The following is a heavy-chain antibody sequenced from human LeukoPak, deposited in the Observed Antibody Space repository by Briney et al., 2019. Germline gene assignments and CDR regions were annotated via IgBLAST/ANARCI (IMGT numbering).Heavy chain of an antibody. CDR2: IYYSGST. Sequence: SQTLSLTCIFSVGSIISGSCYWSWIRQHPGKGLVCIGYIYYSGSTYYHPTLKSRVNISVDTSKNQFTLKLSSVTAADTAVYYCARYSGSYSLTLDYWGQGTLVTVSS. D-gene: IGHD1-26*01. J-gene: IGHJ4*02. V-gene: IGHV4-31*03. CDR3: ARYSGSYSLTLDY. CDR1: VGSIISGSCY.